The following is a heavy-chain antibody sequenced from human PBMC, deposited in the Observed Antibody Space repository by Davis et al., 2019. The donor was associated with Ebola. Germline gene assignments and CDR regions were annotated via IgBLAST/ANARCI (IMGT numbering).Heavy chain of an antibody. Sequence: ASVKVSCKASGYTFTGYYMHWVRQAPGQGLEWMGWINPNSGGTNYAQKFQGRATMTRDTSISTAYMELSRLRSDDTAVYYCARQTAMVSTFDYWGQGTLVTVSS. V-gene: IGHV1-2*02. CDR3: ARQTAMVSTFDY. CDR1: GYTFTGYY. CDR2: INPNSGGT. D-gene: IGHD5-18*01. J-gene: IGHJ4*02.